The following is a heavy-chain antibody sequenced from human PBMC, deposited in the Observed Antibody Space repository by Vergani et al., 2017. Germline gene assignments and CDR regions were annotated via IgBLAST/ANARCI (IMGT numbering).Heavy chain of an antibody. CDR2: IDHSGST. CDR3: SRPGPYSSGWYYFDY. J-gene: IGHJ4*02. CDR1: GYSISSGYY. D-gene: IGHD6-19*01. V-gene: IGHV4-38-2*01. Sequence: QVQLQESGPGLVKPSETLSLTCAVSGYSISSGYYWGWIRQPPGKGLEWIGSIDHSGSTYYNPSLKSRVTISVDTSKNQFSLKLSSVTAADTAVYYCSRPGPYSSGWYYFDYWGQGTLVTVSS.